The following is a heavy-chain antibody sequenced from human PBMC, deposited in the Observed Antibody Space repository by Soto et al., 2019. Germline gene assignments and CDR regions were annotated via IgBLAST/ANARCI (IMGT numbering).Heavy chain of an antibody. V-gene: IGHV4-38-2*01. J-gene: IGHJ5*02. CDR2: IYHSGST. D-gene: IGHD4-17*01. Sequence: SETLSLTCAVSGYSISSGYYWGWIRQTPGKGLEWIASIYHSGSTYYNPSLRSRVTISVDTSKNQFSLKLTSVTAADTAVYYCARGEATVTPGWLGPWGQGIMVTVSS. CDR3: ARGEATVTPGWLGP. CDR1: GYSISSGYY.